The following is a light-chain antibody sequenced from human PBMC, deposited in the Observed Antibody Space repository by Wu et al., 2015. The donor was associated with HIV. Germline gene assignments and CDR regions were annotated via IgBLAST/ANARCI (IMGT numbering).Light chain of an antibody. CDR1: QSISSW. CDR3: QQYNSYSAFT. J-gene: IGKJ2*01. V-gene: IGKV1-5*03. Sequence: DIQMTQSPSTLSASVGDRVTITCRTSQSISSWLAWYQQKPGKAPKLLIYEASTLEGGVPSRFSGSGSGTEFTLTISSLQPDDFATYYCQQYNSYSAFTFGQGTKLEI. CDR2: EAS.